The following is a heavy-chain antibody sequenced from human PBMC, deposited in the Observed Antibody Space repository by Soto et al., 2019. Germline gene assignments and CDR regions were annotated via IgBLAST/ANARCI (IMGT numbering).Heavy chain of an antibody. CDR3: ARVVPYSSSSFYYYYMDV. Sequence: PSPTLSLTCAISGDSVSSNSAACNWIRQSPSRGLEWLGRTYYRSKWYNDYAVSVKSRITINPDTSKNQFSLQLNSVTPEDTAVYYCARVVPYSSSSFYYYYMDVWGKGTTVTVSS. CDR1: GDSVSSNSAA. V-gene: IGHV6-1*01. D-gene: IGHD6-6*01. J-gene: IGHJ6*03. CDR2: TYYRSKWYN.